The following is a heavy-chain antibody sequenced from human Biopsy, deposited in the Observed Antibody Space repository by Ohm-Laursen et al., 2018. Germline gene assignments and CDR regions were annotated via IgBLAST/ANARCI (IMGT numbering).Heavy chain of an antibody. V-gene: IGHV1-8*01. CDR1: GYTFTSYD. D-gene: IGHD1-7*01. Sequence: GASVKVSCKVSGYTFTSYDITWVRQASGQGPEWIGLLNPGSGNSNFGQKFRGRVTVTNDTSISTAYMELSGLTSDDTATYYCGRAVRNQLLTDPWGQGTLVTVTS. CDR2: LNPGSGNS. CDR3: GRAVRNQLLTDP. J-gene: IGHJ5*02.